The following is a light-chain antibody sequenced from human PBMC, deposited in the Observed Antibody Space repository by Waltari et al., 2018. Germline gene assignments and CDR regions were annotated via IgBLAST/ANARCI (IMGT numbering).Light chain of an antibody. CDR1: HDISTY. V-gene: IGKV1-33*01. Sequence: DIQMTQSPSSLSASVVDRVTITCHASHDISTYLNCYQQKPGKAPKLLIYDASNLETGVPSRFSGSGSGTDFTFTISSLQPEDIATYYCQQYDNLPPGTFGQGTRLEIK. J-gene: IGKJ5*01. CDR3: QQYDNLPPGT. CDR2: DAS.